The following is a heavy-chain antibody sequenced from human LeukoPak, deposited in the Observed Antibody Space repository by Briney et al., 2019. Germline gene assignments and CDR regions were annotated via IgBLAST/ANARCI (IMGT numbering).Heavy chain of an antibody. V-gene: IGHV3-48*03. CDR3: AREDLSGYPYYYGMDV. D-gene: IGHD2-2*01. Sequence: PGGSLRLSCAASGFTFSSYEMNWVRQAPGKGLEWVSYISSSGSTIYYADSVKGRFTISRDNAKKSLYLQMNSLRDEDTAVYYCAREDLSGYPYYYGMDVWGQGTTVTVSS. CDR2: ISSSGSTI. J-gene: IGHJ6*02. CDR1: GFTFSSYE.